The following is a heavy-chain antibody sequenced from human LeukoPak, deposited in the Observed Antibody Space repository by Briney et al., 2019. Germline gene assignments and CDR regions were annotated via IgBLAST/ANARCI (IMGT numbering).Heavy chain of an antibody. CDR3: ARGIRFLEWLSGFDY. Sequence: GGSLRLSCAASGFTFDDYGMSWVRQVPGKGLEWVSGINWNGGSTGYADSVEGRFTISRDNAKNSLYLQMDSLRVEDTALYNCARGIRFLEWLSGFDYWGQGTLVTVSS. V-gene: IGHV3-20*01. D-gene: IGHD3-3*01. CDR2: INWNGGST. J-gene: IGHJ4*02. CDR1: GFTFDDYG.